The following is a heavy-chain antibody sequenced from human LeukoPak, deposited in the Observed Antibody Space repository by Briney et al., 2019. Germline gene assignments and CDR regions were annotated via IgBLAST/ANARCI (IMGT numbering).Heavy chain of an antibody. CDR1: GGSISSYY. Sequence: PSETLSLTCTVSGGSISSYYWSWIRQPPGKGLEWIGYLYHSGSTNYNPSLKSRVTISVDTSKNQFSLKPSSVTAADTAVYYCARHGLGSYFNWFDPWGQGTLVTVSS. J-gene: IGHJ5*02. D-gene: IGHD3-10*01. V-gene: IGHV4-59*08. CDR3: ARHGLGSYFNWFDP. CDR2: LYHSGST.